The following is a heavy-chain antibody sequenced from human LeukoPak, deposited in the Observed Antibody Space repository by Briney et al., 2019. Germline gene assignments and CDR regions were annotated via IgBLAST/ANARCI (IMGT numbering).Heavy chain of an antibody. CDR3: ARRDGYNRPFDY. CDR1: GGSISSGGYY. CDR2: IYYSGST. D-gene: IGHD5-24*01. V-gene: IGHV4-31*03. Sequence: PSETLSLTCTVSGGSISSGGYYWSWIRQHPGKGLKWIGYIYYSGSTYYNPSLKSRVTISVDTSKNQFSLKLSSVTAADTAVYYCARRDGYNRPFDYWGQGTLVTVSS. J-gene: IGHJ4*02.